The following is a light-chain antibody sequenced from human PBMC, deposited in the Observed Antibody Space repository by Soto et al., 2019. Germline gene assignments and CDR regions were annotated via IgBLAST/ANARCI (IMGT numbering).Light chain of an antibody. V-gene: IGLV2-11*01. CDR2: DVS. J-gene: IGLJ3*02. CDR3: CSYAGSYTWV. CDR1: SSDVGGYNY. Sequence: QSALTQPRSVSGSPGQSVTISCTGTSSDVGGYNYVSWYQQHPDKAPKLMIYDVSKRPSAVPDRFSGSKSGNTASLTISGLQAEDEGDYYCCSYAGSYTWVFGGGTKLTVL.